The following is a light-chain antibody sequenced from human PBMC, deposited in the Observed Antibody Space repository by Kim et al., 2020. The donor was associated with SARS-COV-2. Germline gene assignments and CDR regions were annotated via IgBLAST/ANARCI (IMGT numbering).Light chain of an antibody. V-gene: IGLV2-14*03. Sequence: GQSITISCIGTSSDVGGHNYVSWYQQPPGKAPKLLIYDVSSRPSGISSRFSASKSGNTASLTISGLQAEDEADYYCSSYTTSNTYVFGTGTKVTVL. CDR3: SSYTTSNTYV. CDR2: DVS. J-gene: IGLJ1*01. CDR1: SSDVGGHNY.